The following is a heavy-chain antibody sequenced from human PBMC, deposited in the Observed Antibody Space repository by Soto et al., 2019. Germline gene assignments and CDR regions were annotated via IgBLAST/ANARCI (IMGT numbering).Heavy chain of an antibody. CDR3: AGDSSGYYSPHFDY. D-gene: IGHD3-22*01. Sequence: ASVKVSCKASGYTFTSYAMHWVRQAPGQRLEWMGWINAGNGNTKYSQKFQGRVTMTEDTSTDTAYMELSSLRSEDTAVYYCAGDSSGYYSPHFDYWGQGTLVTVSS. V-gene: IGHV1-3*01. J-gene: IGHJ4*02. CDR1: GYTFTSYA. CDR2: INAGNGNT.